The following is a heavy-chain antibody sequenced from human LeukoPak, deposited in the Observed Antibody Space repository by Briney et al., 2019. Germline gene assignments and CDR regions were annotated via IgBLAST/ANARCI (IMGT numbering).Heavy chain of an antibody. CDR1: GYTFTDYG. D-gene: IGHD3/OR15-3a*01. CDR3: AREFYYDLGGAYYYYMDI. Sequence: ASVKVSCKASGYTFTDYGINWVRQAPGHGLEWMGWNSAYNGNTNYAQKFRGRLTVTTDTSTSTAYMELRSLTSDDTAVYFCAREFYYDLGGAYYYYMDIWGEGTTVTVSS. V-gene: IGHV1-18*01. J-gene: IGHJ6*03. CDR2: NSAYNGNT.